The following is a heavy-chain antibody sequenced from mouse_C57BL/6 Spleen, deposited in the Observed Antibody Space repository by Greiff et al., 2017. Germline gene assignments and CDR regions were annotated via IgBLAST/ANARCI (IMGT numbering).Heavy chain of an antibody. D-gene: IGHD1-1*01. CDR3: ARDYGSSYGGFAY. J-gene: IGHJ3*01. V-gene: IGHV1-9*01. Sequence: VKLMESGAELMKPGASVKLSCKATGYTFTGYWIEWVKQRPGHGLEWIGEILPGSGSTNYNEKFKGKATLTADKSSSTAYMQLSSLTSEDSAVYFCARDYGSSYGGFAYWGQGTLVTVSA. CDR2: ILPGSGST. CDR1: GYTFTGYW.